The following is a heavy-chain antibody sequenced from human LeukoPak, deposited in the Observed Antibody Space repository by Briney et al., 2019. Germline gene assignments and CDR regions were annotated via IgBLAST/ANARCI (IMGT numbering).Heavy chain of an antibody. J-gene: IGHJ4*02. V-gene: IGHV1-46*01. CDR3: ARDLHYYGSGRSLDY. Sequence: ASVKVSCKASGYTFTSYYMHWVRQAPGQGLEWMGIINPSGGSTSYAQKFQGRVTMTRDTSTSTVYMELSSLRSEDTAVYYCARDLHYYGSGRSLDYWGQGTLVTVSS. CDR2: INPSGGST. CDR1: GYTFTSYY. D-gene: IGHD3-10*01.